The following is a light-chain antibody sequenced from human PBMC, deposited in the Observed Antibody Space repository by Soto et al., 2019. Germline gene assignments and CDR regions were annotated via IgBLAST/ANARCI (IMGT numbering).Light chain of an antibody. V-gene: IGKV1-5*03. CDR1: QSISSW. CDR3: QQAFT. CDR2: KAP. J-gene: IGKJ3*01. Sequence: DIQMTQSPSTLSASVGDRVTITCRASQSISSWLAWYQQKPGKAPKLLIYKAPSLESGVPSRCSGSGSGTEFTLTIGSLQPEDFAAYYCQQAFTFGPGTKVDIK.